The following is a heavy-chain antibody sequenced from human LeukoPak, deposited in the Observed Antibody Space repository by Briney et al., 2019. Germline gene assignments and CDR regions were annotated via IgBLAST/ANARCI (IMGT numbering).Heavy chain of an antibody. J-gene: IGHJ4*02. D-gene: IGHD3-22*01. CDR3: AVPNYYDSXGYIKNYDY. CDR1: GYTFTGYY. V-gene: IGHV1-2*06. Sequence: GASVKVSCKASGYTFTGYYMHWVRQAPGQGLEWMGRINPNSGGTNYAQKFQGRVTMTRDTSISTAYMELSRLRSDDTAVYYCAVPNYYDSXGYIKNYDYWGQGTLVTVSS. CDR2: INPNSGGT.